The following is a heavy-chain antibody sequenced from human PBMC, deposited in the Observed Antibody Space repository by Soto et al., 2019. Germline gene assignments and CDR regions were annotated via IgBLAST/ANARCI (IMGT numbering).Heavy chain of an antibody. CDR2: IYDSGST. V-gene: IGHV4-61*01. D-gene: IGHD6-13*01. J-gene: IGHJ4*02. CDR3: ARVVGGRSWNYFDH. CDR1: GGSVSSGSDS. Sequence: SETLSLTCTVSGGSVSSGSDSWSWIRQPPGKGLEWIGYIYDSGSTNYNPSLKSRLTISLDTSKNQFSLTLSSVTAADTAVYYCARVVGGRSWNYFDHWGQGTLVTVS.